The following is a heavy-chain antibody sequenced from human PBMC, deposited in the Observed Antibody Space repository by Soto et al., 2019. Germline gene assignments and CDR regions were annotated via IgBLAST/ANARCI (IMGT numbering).Heavy chain of an antibody. Sequence: SVKVSCKASGGTFSSYAISWVRQAPGQGLEWMGGIIPIFGTANYAQKFQGRVTITADKSTSTAYMELSSLRSEDTAVYYCASWGYCTSGVCSDYWGQGTLVTVSS. J-gene: IGHJ4*02. D-gene: IGHD2-8*01. V-gene: IGHV1-69*06. CDR2: IIPIFGTA. CDR3: ASWGYCTSGVCSDY. CDR1: GGTFSSYA.